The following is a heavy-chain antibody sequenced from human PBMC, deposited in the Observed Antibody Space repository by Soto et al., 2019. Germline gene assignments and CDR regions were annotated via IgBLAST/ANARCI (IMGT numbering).Heavy chain of an antibody. Sequence: GGSLRLSCAASGFTFSSYAMSWVRQAPGKGLEWVSAISGSGGSTYYADSVKGRFTISRDNSKNTLYLQMNSLRAEDTDVYYCAKNYYDSSGYYPPFYYYYYGMDVWGQGTTVTVSS. V-gene: IGHV3-23*01. D-gene: IGHD3-22*01. CDR2: ISGSGGST. J-gene: IGHJ6*02. CDR1: GFTFSSYA. CDR3: AKNYYDSSGYYPPFYYYYYGMDV.